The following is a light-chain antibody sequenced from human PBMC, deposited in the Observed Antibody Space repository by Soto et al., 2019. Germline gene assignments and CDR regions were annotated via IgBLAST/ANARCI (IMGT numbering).Light chain of an antibody. CDR1: SRDIGGYNL. CDR2: EGN. J-gene: IGLJ1*01. V-gene: IGLV2-23*03. CDR3: CSYAGFSTVV. Sequence: LTQPASVSGSPGQSITISCTGTSRDIGGYNLVSWYQQHPGRAPKVMMYEGNKRPSRVSNRFSASKSGNTASLTISGLQAEDEADYYCCSYAGFSTVVFGSGTKVTVL.